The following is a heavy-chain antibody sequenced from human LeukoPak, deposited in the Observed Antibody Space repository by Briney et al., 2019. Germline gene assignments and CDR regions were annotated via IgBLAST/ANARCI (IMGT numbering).Heavy chain of an antibody. CDR2: ISYDGSNR. CDR3: ARPMKTTNAVVAGFDY. CDR1: GFTFSDYA. D-gene: IGHD6-19*01. Sequence: GRSLRLSCAASGFTFSDYAMHWVRQAPGKGLEWVALISYDGSNRYFGDSVKGRFTISRDNSKNTLYLQMDSLRAEDTAVYYCARPMKTTNAVVAGFDYWGQGTLVTVSS. V-gene: IGHV3-30*03. J-gene: IGHJ4*02.